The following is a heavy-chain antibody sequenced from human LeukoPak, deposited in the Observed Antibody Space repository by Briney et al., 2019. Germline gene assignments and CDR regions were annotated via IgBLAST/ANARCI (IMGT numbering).Heavy chain of an antibody. J-gene: IGHJ4*02. D-gene: IGHD3-3*01. CDR3: AKEGMDFWSGWADY. CDR1: GGSISNYY. CDR2: TSHGGNT. V-gene: IGHV4-59*04. Sequence: SETLSLTCTVSGGSISNYYWGWIRQPPGKGLEWIGTTSHGGNTYYNPSLKSRVTMSVDTSRNQFSLKLSSVAAADTAVYYCAKEGMDFWSGWADYWGQGALVTISS.